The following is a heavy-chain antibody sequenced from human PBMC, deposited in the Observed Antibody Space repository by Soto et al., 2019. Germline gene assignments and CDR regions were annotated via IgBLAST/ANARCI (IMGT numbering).Heavy chain of an antibody. CDR3: AKGAWLDY. D-gene: IGHD6-19*01. V-gene: IGHV3-23*01. Sequence: EVQMLESGGGLVQPGASLRLSCAASGFTFTPFDMSWARQAPGKGLEWVSVVRGRDGSTSYADSLKGRFTISTDSSKNTLYLQMNSVRAEDTALYYCAKGAWLDYWGQGTLVPGSS. J-gene: IGHJ4*02. CDR1: GFTFTPFD. CDR2: VRGRDGST.